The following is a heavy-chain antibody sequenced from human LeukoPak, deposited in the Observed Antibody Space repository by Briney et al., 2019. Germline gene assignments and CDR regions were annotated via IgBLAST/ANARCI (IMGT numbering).Heavy chain of an antibody. V-gene: IGHV1-2*02. CDR3: ARAPSYYDFWSGYWDP. J-gene: IGHJ5*02. CDR2: INPNSGGT. Sequence: GASVKVSCTASGYTFTGYYMHWVRQAPGQGLEWMGWINPNSGGTNYAQKFQGRVTMTRDTSISTAYMELSRLRSDDTAVYYCARAPSYYDFWSGYWDPWGQGTLVTVSS. CDR1: GYTFTGYY. D-gene: IGHD3-3*01.